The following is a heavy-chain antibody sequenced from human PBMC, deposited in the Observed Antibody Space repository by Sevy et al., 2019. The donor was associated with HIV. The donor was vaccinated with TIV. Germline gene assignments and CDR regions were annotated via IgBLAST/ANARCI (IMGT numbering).Heavy chain of an antibody. J-gene: IGHJ5*02. D-gene: IGHD2-2*02. Sequence: SETLSLTCTVSGGSISSYYWSWIRQPAGKGLEWIGRIYTSGSTNYNPSLKSRVTMSVDTSKNQFSLKLSSVTAADTAVYYCARDRGVPAAILEGWFGPWGQGTLVTVSS. V-gene: IGHV4-4*07. CDR1: GGSISSYY. CDR3: ARDRGVPAAILEGWFGP. CDR2: IYTSGST.